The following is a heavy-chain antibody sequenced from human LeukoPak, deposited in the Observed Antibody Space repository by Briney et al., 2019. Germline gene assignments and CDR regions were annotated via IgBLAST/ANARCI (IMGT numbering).Heavy chain of an antibody. J-gene: IGHJ4*02. CDR3: ARDSGSYYGY. CDR1: GFTFSTYW. D-gene: IGHD1-26*01. CDR2: MNSDGSST. Sequence: GGSLRLSCAASGFTFSTYWMHWVRQAPGKGLVWVSRMNSDGSSTSYADSVKGRFTISRDNAKNTLYLQMNSLRAEDTAVYYCARDSGSYYGYWGQGTLVTVSS. V-gene: IGHV3-74*01.